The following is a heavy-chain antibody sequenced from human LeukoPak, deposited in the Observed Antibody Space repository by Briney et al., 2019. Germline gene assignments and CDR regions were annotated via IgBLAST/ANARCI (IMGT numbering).Heavy chain of an antibody. Sequence: GASVKVSCKASGGTFSSYAISWVRQAPGQGLEWMGRIIPILGIANYAQKFQGRVTITAGKSTSTAYMELSSLRSEDTAVYYCARAPRLRKHGMDVWGQGTTVTVSS. D-gene: IGHD3-22*01. V-gene: IGHV1-69*04. CDR2: IIPILGIA. CDR1: GGTFSSYA. CDR3: ARAPRLRKHGMDV. J-gene: IGHJ6*02.